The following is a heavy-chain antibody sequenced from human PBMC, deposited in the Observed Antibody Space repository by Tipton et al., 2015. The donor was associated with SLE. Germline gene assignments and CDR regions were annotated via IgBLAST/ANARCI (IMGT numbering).Heavy chain of an antibody. CDR3: AKGLDSLAVSGAFDI. J-gene: IGHJ3*02. Sequence: RSLRLSCAASGFTFDDYAMYWVRQTPGKGLEWVSRISWDGEDIGYADSVKGRFTFSRDNAKNTLYLEMNSLRTEDTALYYCAKGLDSLAVSGAFDIWGQGTVVTVSS. D-gene: IGHD3-10*01. CDR1: GFTFDDYA. V-gene: IGHV3-9*01. CDR2: ISWDGEDI.